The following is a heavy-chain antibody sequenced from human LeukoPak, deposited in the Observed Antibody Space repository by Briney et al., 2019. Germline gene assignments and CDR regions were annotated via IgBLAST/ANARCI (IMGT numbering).Heavy chain of an antibody. CDR2: INPNSGGT. CDR1: GYTFTGYY. D-gene: IGHD6-13*01. V-gene: IGHV1-2*02. Sequence: ASVKVSCKASGYTFTGYYMHWVRQAPRQGLEWMGWINPNSGGTNYAQKFQGRVTMTRDTSISTAYMELSRLRSDDTAVYYCARGYLAATGNDYWGQGTLVTVSS. J-gene: IGHJ4*02. CDR3: ARGYLAATGNDY.